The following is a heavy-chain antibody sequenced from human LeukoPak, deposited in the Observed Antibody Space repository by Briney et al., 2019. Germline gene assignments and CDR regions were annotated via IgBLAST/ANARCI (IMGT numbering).Heavy chain of an antibody. CDR2: MNPNSGNT. D-gene: IGHD3-10*02. J-gene: IGHJ4*02. V-gene: IGHV1-8*01. CDR1: GYTFTSYD. Sequence: ASVKVSCKASGYTFTSYDINWVRQATGQGLEWMGWMNPNSGNTGYAQKFQGRVTMTRNTSISTAYMELSSLRSEDTAVYYCARGPNSLVRNDYWGQGTLVTVSS. CDR3: ARGPNSLVRNDY.